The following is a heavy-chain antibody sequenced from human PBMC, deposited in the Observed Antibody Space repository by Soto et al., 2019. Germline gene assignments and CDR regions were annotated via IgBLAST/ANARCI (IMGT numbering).Heavy chain of an antibody. CDR2: IKRKSDGETT. V-gene: IGHV3-15*07. D-gene: IGHD6-19*01. J-gene: IGHJ4*02. Sequence: EVQLVESGGGLVKPGGSLTLSCAASGFAFSNAWMHWVRQAPGTGLEWVGRIKRKSDGETTDYAAPVGGRFGISRDDSRNTLHLQMNSLRNEDTAVYYCTTGVNQWLANDYWGQGTLVTVSS. CDR3: TTGVNQWLANDY. CDR1: GFAFSNAW.